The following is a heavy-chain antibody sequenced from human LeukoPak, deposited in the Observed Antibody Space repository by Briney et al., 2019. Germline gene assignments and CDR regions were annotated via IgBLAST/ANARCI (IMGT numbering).Heavy chain of an antibody. J-gene: IGHJ4*02. V-gene: IGHV1-18*01. CDR1: GYTFTTYG. Sequence: SVKVSCKASGYTFTTYGISWVRQAPGQGLEWMGWITTYNGNTNYAQKLQGRVTMTRDTSTSTAYLELRSLISDDTAVYYCARTQYQLPFDYWGQGTLVTVSS. D-gene: IGHD2-2*01. CDR3: ARTQYQLPFDY. CDR2: ITTYNGNT.